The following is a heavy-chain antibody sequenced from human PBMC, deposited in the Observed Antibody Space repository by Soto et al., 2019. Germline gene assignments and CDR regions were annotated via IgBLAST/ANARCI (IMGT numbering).Heavy chain of an antibody. J-gene: IGHJ6*02. V-gene: IGHV4-34*01. D-gene: IGHD6-13*01. Sequence: SETLSFPCSLSGGALRGYYWSRTRHPSGKRLGWIGEIKQRGSGSWNASVKSRVTISVDASKNQCSRKPSYVTAADTPVYYCARARRGAAAGRALPYMDVGGQGNRVT. CDR2: IKQRGSG. CDR1: GGALRGYY. CDR3: ARARRGAAAGRALPYMDV.